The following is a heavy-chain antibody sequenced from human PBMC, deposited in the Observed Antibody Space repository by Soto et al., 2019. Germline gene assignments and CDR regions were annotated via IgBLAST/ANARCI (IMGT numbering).Heavy chain of an antibody. D-gene: IGHD3-9*01. CDR1: GGSISSSSYY. CDR3: ARANYDILTGYIYYFDY. Sequence: SETLSLTCTVSGGSISSSSYYWGWIRQPPGKGLEWIGYIYHSGSTYYNPSLKSRVTISVDRSKNQFSLKLSSVTAADTAVYYCARANYDILTGYIYYFDYWGQGTLVTVSS. J-gene: IGHJ4*02. V-gene: IGHV4-30-2*01. CDR2: IYHSGST.